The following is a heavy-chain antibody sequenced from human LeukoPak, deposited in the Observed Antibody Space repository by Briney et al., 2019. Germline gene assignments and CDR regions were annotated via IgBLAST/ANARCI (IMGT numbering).Heavy chain of an antibody. J-gene: IGHJ4*02. V-gene: IGHV4-59*08. CDR1: GGSITPYY. CDR3: ARHRSTPFYFDY. Sequence: SETLSLTCTVSGGSITPYYWSWIRQPPGKGLEWIGYIYYTGSTNYNPSRKSRVTISVDTSKNQFCLKLSSVTAADTALYSCARHRSTPFYFDYWGQGTLVTVSS. D-gene: IGHD2-2*01. CDR2: IYYTGST.